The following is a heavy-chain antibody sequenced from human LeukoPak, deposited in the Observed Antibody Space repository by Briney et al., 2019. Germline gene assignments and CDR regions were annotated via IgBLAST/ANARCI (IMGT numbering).Heavy chain of an antibody. CDR1: GFTFSSYW. Sequence: LRLSCAASGFTFSSYWMHWVRQAPGKGLVWVSRINSDGSSTTYGDSVKGQFTISRDNAKNTLYMYMHSLRAEDTAVYYCAREYYDSSGSPYFDYWGQGTLVTVSS. CDR2: INSDGSST. CDR3: AREYYDSSGSPYFDY. D-gene: IGHD3-22*01. J-gene: IGHJ4*02. V-gene: IGHV3-74*01.